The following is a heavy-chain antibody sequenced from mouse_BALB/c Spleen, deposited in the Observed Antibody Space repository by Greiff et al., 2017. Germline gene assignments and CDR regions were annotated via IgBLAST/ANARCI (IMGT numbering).Heavy chain of an antibody. CDR2: ISSGGST. J-gene: IGHJ3*01. Sequence: EVQRVESGGGLVKPGGSLKLSCAASGFTFSSYAMSWVRQTPEKRLEWVASISSGGSTYYPDSVKGRFTISRDNARNILYLQMSSLRSEDTAMYYCARGSGNYFAYWGQGTLVTVSA. CDR1: GFTFSSYA. V-gene: IGHV5-6-5*01. CDR3: ARGSGNYFAY. D-gene: IGHD2-1*01.